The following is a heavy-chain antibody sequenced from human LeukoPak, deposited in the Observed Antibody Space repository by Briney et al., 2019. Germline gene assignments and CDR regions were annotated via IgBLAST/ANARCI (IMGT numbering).Heavy chain of an antibody. V-gene: IGHV3-33*01. J-gene: IGHJ4*02. D-gene: IGHD5-18*01. Sequence: GGSLRLSCAASGFTFSTYGMHWVRQAPGKGPEWVAVIRYDGSNKNYGDSVKGRSTISRDNSKNTLYLQMNSLRAEDTAVYYCARALSAMVPDYWGQGTLLTASS. CDR1: GFTFSTYG. CDR3: ARALSAMVPDY. CDR2: IRYDGSNK.